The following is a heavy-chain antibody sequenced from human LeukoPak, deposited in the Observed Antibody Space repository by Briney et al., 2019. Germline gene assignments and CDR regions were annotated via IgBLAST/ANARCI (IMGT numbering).Heavy chain of an antibody. D-gene: IGHD6-13*01. CDR2: IYYSGST. CDR3: ATYSSSWYGGQEYFDY. J-gene: IGHJ4*02. Sequence: SETLSLTCTVSGGSISSSSYYWGWIRQPPGKGLEWIGSIYYSGSTHYNPSLKSRVTISVDTSKNQFSLKLSSVTAADTAVYYCATYSSSWYGGQEYFDYWGQGTLVTVSS. CDR1: GGSISSSSYY. V-gene: IGHV4-39*01.